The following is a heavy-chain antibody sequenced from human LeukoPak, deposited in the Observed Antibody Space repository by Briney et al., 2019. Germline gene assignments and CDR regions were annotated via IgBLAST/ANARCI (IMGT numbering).Heavy chain of an antibody. CDR3: ARGSVAVSSWFDP. J-gene: IGHJ5*02. D-gene: IGHD6-19*01. CDR2: INHSGST. Sequence: SETLSLTCAVYGGSFSGYYWSWIRQPPGKWLEWIGEINHSGSTNYNPSLKSRVTISVDTSKNQFSLKLSSVTAADTAVYYCARGSVAVSSWFDPWGQGTLVTVSS. V-gene: IGHV4-34*01. CDR1: GGSFSGYY.